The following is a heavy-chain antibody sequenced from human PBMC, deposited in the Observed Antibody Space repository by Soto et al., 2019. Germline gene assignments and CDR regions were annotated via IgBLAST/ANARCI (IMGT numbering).Heavy chain of an antibody. Sequence: SETLSLTCTVSGGSISSYYWSWIRQPPGKGLEWIGYIYYSGSTNYNPSLKSRVTISVDTSKNQFSLKLSSVTAADTAVYYCARVKAYYDILTGFFDYYGMDVWGQGTTVTVSS. CDR2: IYYSGST. J-gene: IGHJ6*02. V-gene: IGHV4-59*01. D-gene: IGHD3-9*01. CDR3: ARVKAYYDILTGFFDYYGMDV. CDR1: GGSISSYY.